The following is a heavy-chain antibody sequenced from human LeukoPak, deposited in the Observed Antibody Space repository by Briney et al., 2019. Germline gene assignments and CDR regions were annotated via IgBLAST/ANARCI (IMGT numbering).Heavy chain of an antibody. CDR3: ARGGAPLGYCSSTSCYQKLGYYYYYMDV. J-gene: IGHJ6*03. Sequence: RASVKVSCKASGYTFTSYGISWVRQAPGQGLEWMGWISAYNGNTNYAQKLQGRVTMTTDTSTSTAYMELRSLRSDDTAVYYCARGGAPLGYCSSTSCYQKLGYYYYYMDVWGKGTTVTVSS. CDR1: GYTFTSYG. CDR2: ISAYNGNT. D-gene: IGHD2-2*01. V-gene: IGHV1-18*01.